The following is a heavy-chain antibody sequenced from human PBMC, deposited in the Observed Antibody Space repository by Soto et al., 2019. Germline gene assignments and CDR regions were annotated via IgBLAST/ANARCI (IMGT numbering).Heavy chain of an antibody. D-gene: IGHD3-3*01. CDR1: GFTFSSYA. Sequence: GGSLRLSCAASGFTFSSYAMSWVRQAPGKGLEWVSAISGSGGSTYYADSVKGRFTISRDNSKNTLYLQMNSLRAEDTAVYYCVHSGSGYYYFDYWGQGTLVTVSS. J-gene: IGHJ4*02. CDR2: ISGSGGST. V-gene: IGHV3-23*01. CDR3: VHSGSGYYYFDY.